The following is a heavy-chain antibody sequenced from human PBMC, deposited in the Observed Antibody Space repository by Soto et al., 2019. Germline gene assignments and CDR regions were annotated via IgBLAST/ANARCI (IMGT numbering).Heavy chain of an antibody. D-gene: IGHD5-12*01. CDR3: ARVSVDVPE. V-gene: IGHV1-2*02. CDR2: IDPKSGGT. J-gene: IGHJ4*02. CDR1: GPTFIAYY. Sequence: QLVQSGAEVKKPGASVRVSCKTSGPTFIAYYIHWVRQAPGQGLEWMGWIDPKSGGTTYEQKFLVRGTMNRDTSIISAYMDLNILTSDDTAVYYCARVSVDVPEWGQGTLITGSS.